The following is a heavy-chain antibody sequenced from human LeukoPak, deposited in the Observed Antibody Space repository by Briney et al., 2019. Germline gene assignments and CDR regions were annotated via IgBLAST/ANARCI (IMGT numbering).Heavy chain of an antibody. CDR2: IYWDDDK. D-gene: IGHD2-15*01. J-gene: IGHJ5*02. CDR1: GFPLSTSGVG. Sequence: SGPTLVNPTQTLTLTCTFSGFPLSTSGVGVGWIRQPPGKALEWLALIYWDDDKRYSPSLKSRLTITKDTSKNQVVLTMTNMDPVDTATYYYAHNLYCSGGSCYSVRWFDPWGQGTLVTVSS. V-gene: IGHV2-5*02. CDR3: AHNLYCSGGSCYSVRWFDP.